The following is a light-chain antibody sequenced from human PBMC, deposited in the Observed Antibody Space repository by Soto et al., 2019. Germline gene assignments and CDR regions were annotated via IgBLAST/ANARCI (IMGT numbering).Light chain of an antibody. CDR1: QSGRND. CDR3: QQRTNWPPT. CDR2: ASS. Sequence: EIVLTQSPATLSLSPGERATLSCRASQSGRNDLVWYHQKPGQAPRVLIYASSNRDTGIPARFSGSGSGTDFTLTISRLEPEDFAAYYCQQRTNWPPTFGGGTKVE. V-gene: IGKV3-11*01. J-gene: IGKJ4*01.